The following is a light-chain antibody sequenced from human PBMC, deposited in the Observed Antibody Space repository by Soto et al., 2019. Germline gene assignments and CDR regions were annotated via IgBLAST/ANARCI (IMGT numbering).Light chain of an antibody. CDR1: SSDVGGYNY. J-gene: IGLJ1*01. Sequence: QSALTQPPSASRSPGQSVTISCTGTSSDVGGYNYVSWYQQYPGKVPKLMVYEVNNRPSGVPDRFSGSKSGNTASLTVSGIQAEDEADYYCTSYAGGNNVCGTGTKLTVL. CDR2: EVN. V-gene: IGLV2-8*02. CDR3: TSYAGGNNV.